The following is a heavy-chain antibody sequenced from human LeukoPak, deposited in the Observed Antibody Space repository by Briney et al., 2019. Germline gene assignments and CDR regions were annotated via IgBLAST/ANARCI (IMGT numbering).Heavy chain of an antibody. Sequence: SETLSLTCTVSGGSFSSSDYYWGWIRQPPGKGLEWIGSIYYSGTTYYNPSLKSRVTISVDTSKKQFPLKLRSVTAADTAVYYCARHEWGITNAFDIWGQGTMVTVSS. V-gene: IGHV4-39*01. CDR2: IYYSGTT. CDR1: GGSFSSSDYY. J-gene: IGHJ3*02. D-gene: IGHD1-14*01. CDR3: ARHEWGITNAFDI.